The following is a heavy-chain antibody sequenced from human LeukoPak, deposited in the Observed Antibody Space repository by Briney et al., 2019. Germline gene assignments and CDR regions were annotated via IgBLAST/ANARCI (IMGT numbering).Heavy chain of an antibody. V-gene: IGHV3-11*06. J-gene: IGHJ6*04. D-gene: IGHD2-8*02. CDR2: ISGGSTYL. CDR3: ARDTGRSRYYYGMDV. Sequence: GGSLRLSCVASGFTFSDFHMSWIRQAPGKGLEWVSYISGGSTYLDYADSVKGRFTLSRDNAKNSLHLQMNSLRAEDTAVYYCARDTGRSRYYYGMDVWGKGTTVTVSP. CDR1: GFTFSDFH.